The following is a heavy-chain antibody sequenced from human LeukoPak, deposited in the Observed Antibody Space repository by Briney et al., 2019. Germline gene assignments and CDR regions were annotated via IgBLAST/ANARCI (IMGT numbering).Heavy chain of an antibody. J-gene: IGHJ4*02. CDR1: GYSISSGYY. D-gene: IGHD6-13*01. V-gene: IGHV4-38-2*02. CDR3: ARNERGLGYSSSWYGDPYYFDY. Sequence: PSETLSLTCTVSGYSISSGYYWCWIRQPPGKGLLWIASIYHSGSTYYNPSLKSRVTISVDTSKNQFSLKLSSVTAADTAVYYCARNERGLGYSSSWYGDPYYFDYWGQETLVTVSS. CDR2: IYHSGST.